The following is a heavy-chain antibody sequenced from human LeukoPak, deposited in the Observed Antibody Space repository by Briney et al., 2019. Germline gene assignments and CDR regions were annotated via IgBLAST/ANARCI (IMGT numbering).Heavy chain of an antibody. Sequence: SETLSLTCAVYGGSFSGYLWSWIRQPPGKGLEWIGEINHSGSTNYNPSLKSRVTISVDTSKNQFSLKLSSVTAADTAVYYCARGQSSGWPYYFDYWGQGTLVTVSS. CDR2: INHSGST. D-gene: IGHD6-19*01. CDR1: GGSFSGYL. J-gene: IGHJ4*02. V-gene: IGHV4-34*01. CDR3: ARGQSSGWPYYFDY.